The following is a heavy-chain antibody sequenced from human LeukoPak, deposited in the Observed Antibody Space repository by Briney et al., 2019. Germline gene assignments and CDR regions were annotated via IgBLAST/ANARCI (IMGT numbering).Heavy chain of an antibody. V-gene: IGHV3-23*01. J-gene: IGHJ4*02. Sequence: GGSLRLSCAASGFTFSSYAMSWVRQGPGQGLEWVSAISGSGGSTYYADSVKGRFTISRDNSKNTLYLQMNRLRAEDTAVYYCAKDPTKYGVYDFDYWGQGTLVTVSS. D-gene: IGHD4-17*01. CDR1: GFTFSSYA. CDR3: AKDPTKYGVYDFDY. CDR2: ISGSGGST.